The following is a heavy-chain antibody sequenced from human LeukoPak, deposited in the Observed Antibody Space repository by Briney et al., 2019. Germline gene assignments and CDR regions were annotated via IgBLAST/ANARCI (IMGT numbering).Heavy chain of an antibody. D-gene: IGHD2-21*01. CDR1: GGSISTYY. CDR2: VYYTGGT. J-gene: IGHJ4*02. V-gene: IGHV4-59*12. CDR3: ARTYCGTNACPFDH. Sequence: PSETLSLTCTVSGGSISTYYWNWIRQPPGKGLEWIGFVYYTGGTNYNPSLKGRVTLSMDTSKNHFSLRLTSVTVAYTAIYFCARTYCGTNACPFDHWGQGNLVTVSS.